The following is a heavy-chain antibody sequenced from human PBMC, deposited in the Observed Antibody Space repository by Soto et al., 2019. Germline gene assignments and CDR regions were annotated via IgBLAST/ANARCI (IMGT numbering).Heavy chain of an antibody. Sequence: EVQLVESGGGLVQPGGSLRLSCAASGFTFSNYWMHWVRQAPGKGLVWVSRINGDGSSSSYADSVKGRFTISRDNAKNTLYLQMNSLRAEDTAVYYCAMYSSTWHAVDYWGQGTLVTVSS. CDR3: AMYSSTWHAVDY. V-gene: IGHV3-74*01. CDR1: GFTFSNYW. CDR2: INGDGSSS. J-gene: IGHJ4*02. D-gene: IGHD6-13*01.